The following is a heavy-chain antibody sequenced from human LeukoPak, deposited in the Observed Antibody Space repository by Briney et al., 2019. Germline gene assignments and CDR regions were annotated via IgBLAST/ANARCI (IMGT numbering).Heavy chain of an antibody. D-gene: IGHD5-24*01. J-gene: IGHJ4*02. CDR2: IIPIFGTA. V-gene: IGHV1-69*05. CDR3: ARVYKIETYFDY. Sequence: PRASVKVSCKASGGTFNSYAISWVRQAPGQGLEWMGGIIPIFGTANYAQKLQGRVTMTTDTSTSTAYMELRSLRSDDTAVYYCARVYKIETYFDYWGQGTLVTVPS. CDR1: GGTFNSYA.